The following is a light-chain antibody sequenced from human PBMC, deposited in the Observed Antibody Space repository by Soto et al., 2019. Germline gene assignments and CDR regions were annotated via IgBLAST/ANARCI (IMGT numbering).Light chain of an antibody. CDR1: SSNIGAGYD. J-gene: IGLJ2*01. CDR2: GNS. Sequence: QSVLTQPPSVSGAPGQRVTISCTGSSSNIGAGYDVHWYQQLPGTAPKLLIYGNSNRPSGVPDRFSGSKSGTSASLAITGLQAGDEAVYFCGHWDNSLSAIVFGGGTKLTVL. CDR3: GHWDNSLSAIV. V-gene: IGLV1-40*01.